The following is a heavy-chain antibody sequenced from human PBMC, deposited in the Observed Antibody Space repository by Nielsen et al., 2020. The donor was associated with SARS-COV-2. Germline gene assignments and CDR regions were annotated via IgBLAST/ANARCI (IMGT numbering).Heavy chain of an antibody. V-gene: IGHV3-30*12. CDR1: GFSINKFG. J-gene: IGHJ4*02. Sequence: GGSLRLSCEASGFSINKFGMHWVRQAPGKGLDWVTFISYDGSVKYYANSEKGRFTISTDTSKNTLYLQMNSLRPEDTAVYYCTKGAQLGDFWGQGTLVTVSS. D-gene: IGHD6-13*01. CDR2: ISYDGSVK. CDR3: TKGAQLGDF.